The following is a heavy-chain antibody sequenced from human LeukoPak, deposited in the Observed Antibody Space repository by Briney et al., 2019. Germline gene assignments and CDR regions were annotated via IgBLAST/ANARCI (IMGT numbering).Heavy chain of an antibody. Sequence: PSETLSLTCTVSGGSISSSSYYWGWIRQPPGKGLEWIGSIYYSGSTNYNPSLKSRVTISVDTSKNQFSLKLSSVTAADTAVYYCARGPLSDSGSYLNDYRGQGTLVTVSS. J-gene: IGHJ4*02. CDR2: IYYSGST. CDR1: GGSISSSSYY. D-gene: IGHD1-26*01. CDR3: ARGPLSDSGSYLNDY. V-gene: IGHV4-39*07.